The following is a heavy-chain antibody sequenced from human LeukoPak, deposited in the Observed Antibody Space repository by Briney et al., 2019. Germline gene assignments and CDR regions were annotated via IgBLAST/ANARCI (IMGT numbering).Heavy chain of an antibody. Sequence: SETLSLTCTVSGGSISSYYWSWIRQPPGKGLEWIGYIYYSGSTNYNPSLKSRVTISVDTSKNQFSLKLGSVTAADTAVYYCARGQRYMVRGVIINSDWFDPWGQGTLVTVSS. J-gene: IGHJ5*02. V-gene: IGHV4-59*01. CDR1: GGSISSYY. D-gene: IGHD3-10*01. CDR3: ARGQRYMVRGVIINSDWFDP. CDR2: IYYSGST.